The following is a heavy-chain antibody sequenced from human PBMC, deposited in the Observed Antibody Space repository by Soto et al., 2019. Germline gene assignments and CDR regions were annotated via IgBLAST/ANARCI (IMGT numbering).Heavy chain of an antibody. J-gene: IGHJ5*02. Sequence: QVQLVQSGAEVKKPGSSVKVSCKASGGTFSSYAISWVRQAPGQGLEWMGGIIPIFGTANYAQKFQGRVTISADESTSTAYMELSRLRSEDTDVYYCARRELSLYLSRGWFDPWGQGTLVTVSS. D-gene: IGHD3-16*02. V-gene: IGHV1-69*12. CDR2: IIPIFGTA. CDR3: ARRELSLYLSRGWFDP. CDR1: GGTFSSYA.